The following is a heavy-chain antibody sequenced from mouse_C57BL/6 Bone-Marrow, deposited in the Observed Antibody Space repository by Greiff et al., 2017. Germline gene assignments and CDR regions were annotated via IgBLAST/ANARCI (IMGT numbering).Heavy chain of an antibody. Sequence: VQLQQPGAELVKPGASVKMSCTASGYTITSYWMNWVKQRTGQGLEWIGDIYPGNGNTNYNQKFKSKATLTVDTSSSTAYMQLSSLTSEDSAVYYCARRDGCNSWYFDVWGTGTTVTVSS. D-gene: IGHD3-3*01. CDR2: IYPGNGNT. V-gene: IGHV1-55*01. CDR1: GYTITSYW. CDR3: ARRDGCNSWYFDV. J-gene: IGHJ1*03.